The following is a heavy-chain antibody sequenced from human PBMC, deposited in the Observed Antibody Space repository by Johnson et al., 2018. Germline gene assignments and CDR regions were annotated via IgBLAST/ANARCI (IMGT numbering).Heavy chain of an antibody. V-gene: IGHV3-7*01. CDR2: IRQDGSDK. CDR3: VRLFVMVRGIGTGNNYFDL. D-gene: IGHD3-10*01. CDR1: GIAVRSYY. J-gene: IGHJ5*02. Sequence: VQLVQCGGGLVEPGGSLRLSCAASGIAVRSYYMTWVRQAPGKGLEWVANIRQDGSDKNYVDSVKGRFTISRDNAKSSLFLKMNSVKVEDTAVYYCVRLFVMVRGIGTGNNYFDLWGQGALVTVSS.